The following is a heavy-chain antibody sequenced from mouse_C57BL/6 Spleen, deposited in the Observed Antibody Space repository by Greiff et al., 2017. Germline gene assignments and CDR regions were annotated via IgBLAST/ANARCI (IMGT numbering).Heavy chain of an antibody. CDR2: IYPGGGYT. Sequence: VQLQQSGAELVRPGTSVKMSCKASGYTFTNYWIGWAKQRPGHGLEWIGDIYPGGGYTNYNEKFKGKATLTADKSSSTAYMQFSSLTSEDSAIYYCARRGLRYFDVWGTGTTVTVSS. CDR3: ARRGLRYFDV. J-gene: IGHJ1*03. CDR1: GYTFTNYW. D-gene: IGHD6-1*01. V-gene: IGHV1-63*01.